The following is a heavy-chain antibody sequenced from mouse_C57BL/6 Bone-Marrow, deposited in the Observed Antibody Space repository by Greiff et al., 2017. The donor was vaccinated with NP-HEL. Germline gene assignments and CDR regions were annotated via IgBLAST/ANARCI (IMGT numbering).Heavy chain of an antibody. J-gene: IGHJ2*01. CDR3: ASYFDY. CDR1: GYTFTSYW. V-gene: IGHV1-55*01. CDR2: IYPGSGST. Sequence: QVHVKQPGAELVKPGASVKMSCKASGYTFTSYWITWVKQRPGQGLEWIGDIYPGSGSTNYNEKFKSKATLTVDTSSSTAYMQLSSLTSEDSAVYYCASYFDYWGQGTTLTVSS.